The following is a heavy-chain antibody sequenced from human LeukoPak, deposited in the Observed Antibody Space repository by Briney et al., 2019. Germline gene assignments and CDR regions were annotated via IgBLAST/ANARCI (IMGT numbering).Heavy chain of an antibody. Sequence: GGSLRLSCTASGFTFSSYAMSWVRQAPGKGLERVSTFSGSGGSTDYADSVKGRFTVSRDNSKNTLYLQMNSLRAEDTAVYYCARGIGIAAAGGGNWFDPWGQGTLVTVSS. V-gene: IGHV3-23*01. CDR1: GFTFSSYA. J-gene: IGHJ5*02. D-gene: IGHD6-13*01. CDR2: FSGSGGST. CDR3: ARGIGIAAAGGGNWFDP.